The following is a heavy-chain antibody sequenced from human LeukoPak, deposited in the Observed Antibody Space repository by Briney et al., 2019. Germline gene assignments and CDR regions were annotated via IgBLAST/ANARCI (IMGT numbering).Heavy chain of an antibody. CDR2: IRHDGNAK. CDR1: GFAFSDFW. D-gene: IGHD2-15*01. Sequence: GGSLRLFCAASGFAFSDFWMSWVRHAPGKGLEWVANIRHDGNAKNYVPSVRGRFTISRDNAKNSLYLQMNSLTVEDTAVYYCATSHDSAGNDWGQGTLVTVSS. CDR3: ATSHDSAGND. J-gene: IGHJ4*02. V-gene: IGHV3-7*01.